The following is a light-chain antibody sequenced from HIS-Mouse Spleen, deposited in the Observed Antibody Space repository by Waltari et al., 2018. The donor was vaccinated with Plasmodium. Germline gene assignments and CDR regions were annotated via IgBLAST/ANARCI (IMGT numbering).Light chain of an antibody. V-gene: IGLV3-21*02. Sequence: SYVLTQPPSVSVPPGQTARITRGGHNIGSNKLHWYQQKPGQAPVLVVYDDSDRPSGIPERFSGSNSGNTATLTISRVEAGDEADYYCQVWDSSSDHRVFGGGTKLTVL. J-gene: IGLJ3*02. CDR1: NIGSNK. CDR2: DDS. CDR3: QVWDSSSDHRV.